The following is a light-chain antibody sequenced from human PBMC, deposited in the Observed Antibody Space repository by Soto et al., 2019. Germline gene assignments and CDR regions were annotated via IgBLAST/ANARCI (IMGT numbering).Light chain of an antibody. CDR3: QQYSSYPNT. V-gene: IGKV1-8*01. J-gene: IGKJ5*01. Sequence: AIRMTQSPSSLSASTGDRVTITCRASQGISSYLAWYQQKPGKAPKLLIYAASTLQSGVPSRFSGSGSGTDFTLTISCLQSEDFAIYYCQQYSSYPNTFGQGTRREIK. CDR2: AAS. CDR1: QGISSY.